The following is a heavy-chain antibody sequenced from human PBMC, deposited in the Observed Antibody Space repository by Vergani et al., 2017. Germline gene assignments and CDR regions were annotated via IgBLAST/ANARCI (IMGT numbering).Heavy chain of an antibody. CDR2: ISYDGTQK. Sequence: QVRLVESGGGVVQPGRSLRLSCVVSGFTSSYFGMHWVRQAPGKGLEWVAVISYDGTQKYYADSVKGRFTISRDNSKSTLYLQMNSLRTEDTAVYYCATKSCGTPGCQIGYFREWGQGTLVTVSS. V-gene: IGHV3-30*03. D-gene: IGHD1-1*01. CDR3: ATKSCGTPGCQIGYFRE. CDR1: GFTSSYFG. J-gene: IGHJ1*01.